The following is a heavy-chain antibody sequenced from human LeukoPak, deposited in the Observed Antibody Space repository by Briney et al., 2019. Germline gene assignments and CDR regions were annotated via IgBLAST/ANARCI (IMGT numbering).Heavy chain of an antibody. D-gene: IGHD6-13*01. CDR2: INHSGST. V-gene: IGHV4-34*01. Sequence: SETLSLTCAVYGGSFSGYYWSWIRQPPGKGLEWIGEINHSGSTNYNPSLKSRDTISVDTSKNQFSLKLSSVTAADTAVYYCARKPNAYSSSWYGNWFDPWGQGTLVTVSS. CDR3: ARKPNAYSSSWYGNWFDP. J-gene: IGHJ5*02. CDR1: GGSFSGYY.